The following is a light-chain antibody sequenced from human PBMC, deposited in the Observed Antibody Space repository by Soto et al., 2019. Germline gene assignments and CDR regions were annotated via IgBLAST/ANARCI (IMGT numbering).Light chain of an antibody. Sequence: QSALTQPRSVSGSPGQSVTISCTGTSSDVGAYNYVSWYQQYPGKAPKLLIYDVTKRPSGVPDRFSGSKSGNTASLTISGLQAEDEGDYYCCSYPCLFGGGTKLTVL. V-gene: IGLV2-11*01. CDR1: SSDVGAYNY. J-gene: IGLJ2*01. CDR2: DVT. CDR3: CSYPCL.